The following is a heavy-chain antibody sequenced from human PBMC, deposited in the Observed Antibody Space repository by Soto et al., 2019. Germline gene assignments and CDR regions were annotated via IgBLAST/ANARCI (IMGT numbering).Heavy chain of an antibody. CDR1: GGSISSSSYY. J-gene: IGHJ4*02. CDR3: ARLLSGSYYS. D-gene: IGHD1-26*01. CDR2: IYYSGST. V-gene: IGHV4-39*01. Sequence: SSDTLSLTCTVSGGSISSSSYYWGWIRQPPGKGLEWIGSIYYSGSTYYNPSLKSRVTISVDTSKNQFSLKLSSVTAADTAVDYCARLLSGSYYSWGQGTLVTVSS.